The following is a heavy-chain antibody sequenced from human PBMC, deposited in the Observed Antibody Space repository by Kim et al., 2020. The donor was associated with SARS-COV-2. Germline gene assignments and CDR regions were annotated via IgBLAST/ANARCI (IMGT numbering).Heavy chain of an antibody. J-gene: IGHJ6*02. D-gene: IGHD3-22*01. CDR3: TTGYYYDSSRGNYYYGMDV. V-gene: IGHV3-15*01. CDR2: IKSKTDGGTT. Sequence: GGSLRLSCAASGFTFSNAWMSWVRQAPGKGLEWVGRIKSKTDGGTTDYAAPVKGRFTISRDDSKNTLYLQMNSLKTEDTAVYYCTTGYYYDSSRGNYYYGMDVWGQGTTVTVSS. CDR1: GFTFSNAW.